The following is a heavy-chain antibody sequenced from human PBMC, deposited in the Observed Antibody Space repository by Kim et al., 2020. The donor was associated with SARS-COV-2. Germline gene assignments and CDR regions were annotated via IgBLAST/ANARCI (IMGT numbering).Heavy chain of an antibody. Sequence: SETLSLTCAVYGGSFRGYYWGWIRQTPGGGREWVGEIKHSGNTYYNPSLKGRLTISVHTSTTQFSLMLRSVPAAEATVYYCARGSILAPAYIAISSFYY. CDR3: ARGSILAPAYIAISSFYY. J-gene: IGHJ4*01. V-gene: IGHV4-34*01. CDR1: GGSFRGYY. CDR2: IKHSGNT. D-gene: IGHD2-21*01.